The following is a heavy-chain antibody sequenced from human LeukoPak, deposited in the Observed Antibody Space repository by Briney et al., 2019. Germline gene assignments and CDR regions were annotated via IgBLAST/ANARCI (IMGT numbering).Heavy chain of an antibody. Sequence: SQTLSLTCTVSGGSISSGGYYWSWIRQPPGKGLEWIGHIYHSGSTYYNPSLKSRVTISVDRSKNQFSLKLSSVTAADTAVYYCASRPGVPAADPYFDYWGQGTLVTVSS. D-gene: IGHD2-2*01. V-gene: IGHV4-30-2*01. J-gene: IGHJ4*02. CDR1: GGSISSGGYY. CDR3: ASRPGVPAADPYFDY. CDR2: IYHSGST.